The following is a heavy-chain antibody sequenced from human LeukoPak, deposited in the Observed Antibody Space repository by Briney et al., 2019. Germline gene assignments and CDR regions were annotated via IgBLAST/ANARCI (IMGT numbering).Heavy chain of an antibody. CDR1: GFTFSSYA. CDR2: ISGSGGST. D-gene: IGHD3-22*01. V-gene: IGHV3-23*01. Sequence: GGSLRLSCAASGFTFSSYAMGWVRQAPGKGLEWVSAISGSGGSTYYADSVKGRFTISRDNSKNTLYLQMNSLRAEDTAVYYCAKRDDSSGSSFDYWGQGTMVTVSS. CDR3: AKRDDSSGSSFDY. J-gene: IGHJ4*02.